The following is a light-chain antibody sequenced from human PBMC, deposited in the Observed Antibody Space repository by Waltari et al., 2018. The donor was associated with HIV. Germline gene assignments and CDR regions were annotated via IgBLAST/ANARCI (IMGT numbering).Light chain of an antibody. V-gene: IGLV1-44*01. CDR3: ATWDDSLNGLI. CDR1: SFNIGRNT. J-gene: IGLJ2*01. CDR2: TND. Sequence: QSVLTQPPSASATPGQRGTISCSGSSFNIGRNTVSWYQQLPGTAPQLLIYTNDQRPSGVPDRFSGSKSGTSASLAISGLQSGDEADYYCATWDDSLNGLIFGGGTKLSVL.